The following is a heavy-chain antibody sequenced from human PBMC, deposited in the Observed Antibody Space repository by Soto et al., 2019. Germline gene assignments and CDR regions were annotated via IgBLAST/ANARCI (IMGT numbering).Heavy chain of an antibody. J-gene: IGHJ4*02. V-gene: IGHV3-48*01. Sequence: GGSLRLSCAASGFTFSSYSMNWVRQAPGKGLEWLSYISSASVSTKYADSVKGRFTISRDNAKNSLYLQMNTLRAEDTAVYYCARGGYYYDSSRYYYLDYWGQGTLVTVSS. CDR3: ARGGYYYDSSRYYYLDY. CDR1: GFTFSSYS. D-gene: IGHD3-22*01. CDR2: ISSASVST.